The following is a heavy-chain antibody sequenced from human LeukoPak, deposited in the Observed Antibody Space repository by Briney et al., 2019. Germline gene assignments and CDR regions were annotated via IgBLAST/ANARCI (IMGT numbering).Heavy chain of an antibody. V-gene: IGHV4-39*01. CDR2: IYYSGSA. CDR3: ARREGYYDLDY. D-gene: IGHD3-22*01. J-gene: IGHJ4*02. CDR1: GGSLSSSSYY. Sequence: SETLSLTCTVSGGSLSSSSYYWGWIRQPPGKGLEWIESIYYSGSAYYNPSLKSRVTISVDTSKNQFSLKLSSVTAADTAVYYCARREGYYDLDYWGQGTLVTVSS.